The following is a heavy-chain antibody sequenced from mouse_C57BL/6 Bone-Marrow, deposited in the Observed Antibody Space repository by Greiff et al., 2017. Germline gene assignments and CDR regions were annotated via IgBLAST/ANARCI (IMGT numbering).Heavy chain of an antibody. D-gene: IGHD2-3*01. Sequence: VQLQQSGAELARPGASVKLSCKASGYTFTSYGISWVKQRTGQCLEWIGEIYPRSGNTYYNEKFKGKATLTADKSSSTAYLELRSLTSEDAAVYFCARGGMDYAMDYWGQGTSVTVSA. CDR1: GYTFTSYG. CDR2: IYPRSGNT. V-gene: IGHV1-81*01. J-gene: IGHJ4*01. CDR3: ARGGMDYAMDY.